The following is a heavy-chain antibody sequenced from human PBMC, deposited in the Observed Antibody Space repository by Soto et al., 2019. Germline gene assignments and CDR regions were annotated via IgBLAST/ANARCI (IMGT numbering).Heavy chain of an antibody. CDR1: GGSISSGGYS. V-gene: IGHV4-30-2*01. Sequence: PSETLSLTCAASGGSISSGGYSWSWIRQPPGKGLEWIGYIYHSGSTYYNPSLKSRVTISVDRSKNQFSLKLSSVTAADTAVYYCARGDYYGSGSHHFDYWGQGTLVTVSS. J-gene: IGHJ4*02. D-gene: IGHD3-10*01. CDR2: IYHSGST. CDR3: ARGDYYGSGSHHFDY.